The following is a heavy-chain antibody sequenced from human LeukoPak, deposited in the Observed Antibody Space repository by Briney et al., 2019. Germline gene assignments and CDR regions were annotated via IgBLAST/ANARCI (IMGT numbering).Heavy chain of an antibody. Sequence: PSETLSLTCTVSGGSISSYYWSWIRQPPGKGLEWIGYIYYSGSTNYNPSLKSRVTISIDTSKKQFSLKVSSVTAADTAVYYCARGAGWYNYWGQGTLVTVSS. V-gene: IGHV4-59*01. CDR1: GGSISSYY. CDR2: IYYSGST. D-gene: IGHD6-19*01. J-gene: IGHJ4*02. CDR3: ARGAGWYNY.